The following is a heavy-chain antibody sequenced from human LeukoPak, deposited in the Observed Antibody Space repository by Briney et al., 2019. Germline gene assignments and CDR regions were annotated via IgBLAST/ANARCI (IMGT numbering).Heavy chain of an antibody. J-gene: IGHJ4*02. CDR2: INSDGSST. CDR3: ARRIAAAAAPYYFDY. CDR1: GFTFSSYV. V-gene: IGHV3-74*01. D-gene: IGHD6-13*01. Sequence: PGGSLRLSCAASGFTFSSYVMSWVRQAPGKGLLWVSRINSDGSSTSYADSVKGRFTISRDNAKNTLYLQMNSLRAEDTAVYYCARRIAAAAAPYYFDYWGQGTLVTVSS.